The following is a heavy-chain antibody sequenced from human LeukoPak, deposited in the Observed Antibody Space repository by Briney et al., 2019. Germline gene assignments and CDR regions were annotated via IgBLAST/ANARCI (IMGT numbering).Heavy chain of an antibody. Sequence: GGSLRLSCAASGFTFSSYAMSWVRQAPGKGLEWVSAFSGSGAGTYSADSVKGRFTVSRDNSKNTLYLQMNNLRAEDTAVYYCATQYGSSWRDHFDYWGQGTLVTVSS. V-gene: IGHV3-23*01. D-gene: IGHD6-13*01. CDR2: FSGSGAGT. CDR1: GFTFSSYA. J-gene: IGHJ4*02. CDR3: ATQYGSSWRDHFDY.